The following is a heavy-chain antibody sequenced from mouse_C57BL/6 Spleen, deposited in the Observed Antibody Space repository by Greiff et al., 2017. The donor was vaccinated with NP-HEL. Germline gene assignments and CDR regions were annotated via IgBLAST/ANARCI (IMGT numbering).Heavy chain of an antibody. Sequence: VQLQQPGAELVRPGSSVKLSCKASGYTFTSYWMHWVKQRPIQGLEWIGNIDPSDSETHYNQKFKDKATLTVDKSSSTAYMQLSSLTSEDSAVYYCARSDFGDYYGSSYGYFDVWGTGTTVTVSS. CDR3: ARSDFGDYYGSSYGYFDV. CDR1: GYTFTSYW. J-gene: IGHJ1*03. D-gene: IGHD1-1*01. CDR2: IDPSDSET. V-gene: IGHV1-52*01.